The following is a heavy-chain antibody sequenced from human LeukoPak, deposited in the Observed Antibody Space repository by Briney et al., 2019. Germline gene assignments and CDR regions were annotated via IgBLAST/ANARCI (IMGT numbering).Heavy chain of an antibody. V-gene: IGHV3-48*04. CDR3: ARDQGYSIAAIDLDY. CDR1: GFTFSSYS. Sequence: GGSLRLSCTASGFTFSSYSMNWVRQAPGKGLEWVSYISSSSSTVYYADSVKGRFTISRDNAKNSLYLQMNSLRAEDTAVYYCARDQGYSIAAIDLDYWGQGTLVTVSS. D-gene: IGHD6-6*01. CDR2: ISSSSSTV. J-gene: IGHJ4*02.